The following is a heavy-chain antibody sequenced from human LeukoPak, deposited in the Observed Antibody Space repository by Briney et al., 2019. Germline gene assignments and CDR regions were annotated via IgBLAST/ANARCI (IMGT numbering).Heavy chain of an antibody. CDR1: GGTFRSYA. Sequence: SVKVSCKASGGTFRSYAISWVRQAPGQGLEWMGGIIPIFGTANYAQKFQGRVTITADKSTSTAYMELSSLRSEDTAVYYCARDLGVIVARRMGYYYMDVWGKGTTVTVSS. CDR2: IIPIFGTA. D-gene: IGHD5-12*01. J-gene: IGHJ6*03. V-gene: IGHV1-69*06. CDR3: ARDLGVIVARRMGYYYMDV.